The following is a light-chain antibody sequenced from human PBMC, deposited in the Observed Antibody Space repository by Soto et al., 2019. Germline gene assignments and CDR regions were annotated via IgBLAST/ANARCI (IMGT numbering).Light chain of an antibody. J-gene: IGKJ1*01. CDR3: QQYNNWPPDRT. CDR1: QSVCSN. Sequence: EIVMTQSPATLSVSPGERATLSCRASQSVCSNLAWYQQKPGQAPRLLIYGASTMATGIPARFSGSGSGTEFTLSISSLQSEDFAIYFCQQYNNWPPDRTFGQGTKVEIK. CDR2: GAS. V-gene: IGKV3-15*01.